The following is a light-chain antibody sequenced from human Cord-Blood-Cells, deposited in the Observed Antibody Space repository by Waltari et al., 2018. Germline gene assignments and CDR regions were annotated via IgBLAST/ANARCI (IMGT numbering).Light chain of an antibody. CDR3: QQSYSTPPYT. CDR2: AAS. Sequence: DRVTITCRASKSISSYLNWYQQKPGKAPKLLIYAASSLQSGVPSRFSGSGSGTDFTLTISSLQPEDFATYYCQQSYSTPPYTFGQGTKLEIK. V-gene: IGKV1-39*01. J-gene: IGKJ2*01. CDR1: KSISSY.